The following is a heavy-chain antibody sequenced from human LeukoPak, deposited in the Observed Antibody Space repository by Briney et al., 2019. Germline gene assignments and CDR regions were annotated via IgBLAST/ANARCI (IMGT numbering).Heavy chain of an antibody. V-gene: IGHV3-21*01. J-gene: IGHJ4*02. Sequence: GGSLRLSCAASGFTFTSYAMNWVRLAPGKGLEWVSSISSSSRDINYADSVKGRFTISRDNAWNSLYLQMNSLRAEDTAVYYCARDSDSSGHYYMDYFDYWGQGALVTVSS. D-gene: IGHD3-22*01. CDR3: ARDSDSSGHYYMDYFDY. CDR1: GFTFTSYA. CDR2: ISSSSRDI.